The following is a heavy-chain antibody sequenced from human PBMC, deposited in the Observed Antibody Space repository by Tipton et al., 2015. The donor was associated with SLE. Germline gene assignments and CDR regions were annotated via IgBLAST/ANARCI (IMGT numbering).Heavy chain of an antibody. J-gene: IGHJ3*02. V-gene: IGHV3-74*01. D-gene: IGHD3-10*01. CDR2: IKTDGSAT. CDR1: GFTFSSYW. Sequence: SLRLSCAASGFTFSSYWMHWVRQAPGKGLVWVSHIKTDGSATNYADSVKGRFTISRDNAKNTLYLQMNSLRAEDTAVYYCARGGYYYGSGSPDVFDIWGQGTMVTVSS. CDR3: ARGGYYYGSGSPDVFDI.